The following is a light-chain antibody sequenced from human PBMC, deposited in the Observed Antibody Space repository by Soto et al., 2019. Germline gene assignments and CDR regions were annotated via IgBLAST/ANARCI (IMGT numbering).Light chain of an antibody. V-gene: IGKV3-20*01. CDR1: QSVRSNY. J-gene: IGKJ4*01. CDR2: DAS. Sequence: EIVLTQSPDTLSLSPGERATLSCRASQSVRSNYLAWYQQKPGEAPRFLIYDASSRATGIPDRFSCSGSGTDFTLTISRLEPEDVAVYYCQQYGSSPLTFGGGTKVEIK. CDR3: QQYGSSPLT.